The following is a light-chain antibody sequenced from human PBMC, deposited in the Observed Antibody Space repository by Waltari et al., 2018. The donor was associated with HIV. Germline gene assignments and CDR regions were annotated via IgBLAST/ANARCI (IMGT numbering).Light chain of an antibody. CDR3: QQYDNLQGVPLT. CDR1: QDISNY. J-gene: IGKJ4*01. Sequence: DIQMTQSPSSLSASVGDRVTITCQARQDISNYLNWYQQKPGKAPKLLIYDASNLETGVPSRFSGSGSGTDFTVTISSLQPEDIATYYCQQYDNLQGVPLTFGGGTKVEIK. CDR2: DAS. V-gene: IGKV1-33*01.